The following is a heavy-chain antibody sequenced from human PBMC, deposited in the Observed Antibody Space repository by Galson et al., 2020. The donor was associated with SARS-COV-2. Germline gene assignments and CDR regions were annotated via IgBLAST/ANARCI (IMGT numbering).Heavy chain of an antibody. D-gene: IGHD6-19*01. Sequence: ASVKVSCKASGDTFSGYYISWVRQAPGQGLEWVGWINPHTGGIYYTQKFEVRVTMTTDTSISTVYMELSRLRSDDTAVFYCARHVDSSAGIGPWGQGTVVTVSS. CDR3: ARHVDSSAGIGP. J-gene: IGHJ5*02. CDR1: GDTFSGYY. CDR2: INPHTGGI. V-gene: IGHV1-2*02.